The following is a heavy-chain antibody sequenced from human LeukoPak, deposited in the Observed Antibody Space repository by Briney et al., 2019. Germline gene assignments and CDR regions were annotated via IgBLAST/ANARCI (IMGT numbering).Heavy chain of an antibody. CDR3: ARGGDGSGSYYDYYYMDV. CDR1: GFTFSSYA. D-gene: IGHD3-10*01. CDR2: ISYDGSNK. Sequence: PGRSLRLSCAASGFTFSSYAMHWVRQAPGKGLEWVAVISYDGSNKYYADSVKGRFTISRDNAKNSLYLQMNGLRAEDTAVYYCARGGDGSGSYYDYYYMDVWGKGTTVTVSS. V-gene: IGHV3-30-3*01. J-gene: IGHJ6*03.